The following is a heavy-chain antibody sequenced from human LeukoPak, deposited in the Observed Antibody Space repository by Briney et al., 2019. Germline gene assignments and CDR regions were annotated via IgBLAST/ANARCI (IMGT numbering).Heavy chain of an antibody. D-gene: IGHD6-13*01. Sequence: GGSLRLSCAASGFIFSSYAMSWVRQAPGKGLEWISAISVSDNTSYADSVKGRFTISRDNSKNTLYLQIDSLRAEDTAIYYCALSGGSNWYGLECWGQGTLVTVSS. V-gene: IGHV3-23*01. CDR1: GFIFSSYA. CDR3: ALSGGSNWYGLEC. J-gene: IGHJ4*02. CDR2: ISVSDNT.